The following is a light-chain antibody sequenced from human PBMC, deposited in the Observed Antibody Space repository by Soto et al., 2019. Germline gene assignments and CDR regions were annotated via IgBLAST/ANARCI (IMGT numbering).Light chain of an antibody. J-gene: IGLJ1*01. V-gene: IGLV1-40*01. CDR3: QSYDSSLISHV. Sequence: QSVLTQPPSVSGAPGQRVTISCTGSSSNIGAGYDVHWYQQLPGTAPKLLIHGNSNRPSGVPDRFSGSKSVTSASLAITGLQGEDEADYCCQSYDSSLISHVFGTGTKLTVL. CDR2: GNS. CDR1: SSNIGAGYD.